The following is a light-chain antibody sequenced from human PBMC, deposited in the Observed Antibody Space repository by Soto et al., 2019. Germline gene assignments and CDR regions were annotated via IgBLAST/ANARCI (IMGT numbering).Light chain of an antibody. V-gene: IGLV1-47*01. J-gene: IGLJ1*01. CDR3: AVWDDSLSVHV. Sequence: QSVLTQPPSASDTPGQRVTISCSGSSSNIGSNYVYWYQQLPGTAPKLLIYRNNQRPSGVPDRFSGSKSATSASLAISGLRSEDESDYYWAVWDDSLSVHVFGTGTKVTVL. CDR2: RNN. CDR1: SSNIGSNY.